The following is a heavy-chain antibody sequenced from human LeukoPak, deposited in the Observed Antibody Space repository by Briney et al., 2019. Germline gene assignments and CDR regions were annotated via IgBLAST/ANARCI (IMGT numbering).Heavy chain of an antibody. CDR2: IYYSGST. V-gene: IGHV4-59*08. D-gene: IGHD5-18*01. J-gene: IGHJ6*03. CDR3: ARHGSYGPRYYYYYMDV. Sequence: PSETLSLTCTVSGGSISIYYWNWIRQPPGKGLEWIGYIYYSGSTDYNPSLKSRVTISVDTSKNQFSLKLSSVTAADTAVYYCARHGSYGPRYYYYYMDVWGKGTTVTVSS. CDR1: GGSISIYY.